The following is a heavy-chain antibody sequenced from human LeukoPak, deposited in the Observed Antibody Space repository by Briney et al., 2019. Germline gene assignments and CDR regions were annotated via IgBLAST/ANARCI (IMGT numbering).Heavy chain of an antibody. CDR1: GYTFTSYG. D-gene: IGHD5-18*01. CDR3: ARQDTAMVIVGAFDI. Sequence: GASVKVSCKASGYTFTSYGINWVRLAPGQGLEWMGWISAYNGNTNYAQKLQGRVTMTTDTSTSTAYMELRSLRSDDTAVYYCARQDTAMVIVGAFDIWGQGTMVTVSS. CDR2: ISAYNGNT. J-gene: IGHJ3*02. V-gene: IGHV1-18*01.